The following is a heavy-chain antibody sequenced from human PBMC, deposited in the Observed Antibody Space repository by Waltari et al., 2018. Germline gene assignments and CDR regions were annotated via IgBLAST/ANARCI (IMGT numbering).Heavy chain of an antibody. D-gene: IGHD4-17*01. Sequence: QVQLVQSGAEVKKPGASVKVSCKASGYTFTGYYMHWVRQAPGQGLEWMGRINPNSCGTKYAQKFQGRVTMTRDTSISTAYMELSRLRSDDTAVYYCARELIYGDYGGYWGQGTLVTVSS. CDR3: ARELIYGDYGGY. V-gene: IGHV1-2*06. CDR2: INPNSCGT. CDR1: GYTFTGYY. J-gene: IGHJ4*02.